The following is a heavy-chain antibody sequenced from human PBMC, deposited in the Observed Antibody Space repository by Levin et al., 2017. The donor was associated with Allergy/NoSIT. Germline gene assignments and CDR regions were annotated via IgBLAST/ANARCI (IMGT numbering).Heavy chain of an antibody. V-gene: IGHV3-23*01. CDR3: AKDGSAYSSSSSSEYFQH. CDR2: ISGSGGST. Sequence: GGSLRLSCAASGFTFSSYAMSWVRQAPGKGLEWVSAISGSGGSTYYADSVKGRFTISRDNSKNTLYLQMNSLRAEDTAVYYCAKDGSAYSSSSSSEYFQHWGQGTLVTVSS. CDR1: GFTFSSYA. D-gene: IGHD6-6*01. J-gene: IGHJ1*01.